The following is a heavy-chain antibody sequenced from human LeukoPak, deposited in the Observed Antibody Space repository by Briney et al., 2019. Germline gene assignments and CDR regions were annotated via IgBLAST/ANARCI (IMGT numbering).Heavy chain of an antibody. V-gene: IGHV4-39*01. CDR1: GGSISSGSYY. J-gene: IGHJ4*02. CDR3: ATTVDIVVTKYSFDF. CDR2: IYYDGKT. D-gene: IGHD5-12*01. Sequence: PSETLSLTCTVSGGSISSGSYYWGWIRQPPGKGLEWIGTIYYDGKTYYNPSLNSRVTTSVDTSKNQFSLNLSSVTAADTAVYYCATTVDIVVTKYSFDFWGQGTLVTVSS.